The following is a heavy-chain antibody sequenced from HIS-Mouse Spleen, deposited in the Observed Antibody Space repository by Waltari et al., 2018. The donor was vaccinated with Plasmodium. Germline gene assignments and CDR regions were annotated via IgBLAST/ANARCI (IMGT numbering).Heavy chain of an antibody. J-gene: IGHJ4*02. CDR3: ARDHNWNYDY. CDR1: GITVSSYS. Sequence: EVQLVESGGGLVKPGGSLGLSCAASGITVSSYSMNWVRQAPGKGLEWVSSISSSSSYKYYADSVKGRFTISRDNAKNSLYLQMNSLRAEDTAVYYCARDHNWNYDYWGQGTLVTVSS. CDR2: ISSSSSYK. V-gene: IGHV3-21*01. D-gene: IGHD1-7*01.